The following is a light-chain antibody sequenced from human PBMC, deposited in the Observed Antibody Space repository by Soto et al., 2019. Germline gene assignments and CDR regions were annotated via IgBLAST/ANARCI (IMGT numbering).Light chain of an antibody. V-gene: IGKV3-15*01. CDR3: QQYNNWPPSRGT. CDR2: GAS. J-gene: IGKJ2*01. Sequence: EIVMTQSPATLSVSPGERATLSCRASQSVSSNLAWYQQKPGQAPRLLIYGASTRATGIPARFSGSGSGTEFTLTISSLQSEDSAVYYCQQYNNWPPSRGTFGQGTKLEIK. CDR1: QSVSSN.